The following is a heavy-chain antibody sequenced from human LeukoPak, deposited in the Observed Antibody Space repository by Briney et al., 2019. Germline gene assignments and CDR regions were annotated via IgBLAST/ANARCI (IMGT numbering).Heavy chain of an antibody. J-gene: IGHJ4*02. D-gene: IGHD6-19*01. CDR2: ISGSGGST. V-gene: IGHV3-23*01. CDR1: GFTFSSYA. CDR3: AKDTGGAVAGTLDY. Sequence: GGSLRLPCAASGFTFSSYAMSWVRQAPGKGLEWVSAISGSGGSTYYADSVKGRFTISRDNSKNTLYLQMNSLRAEDTAVYYCAKDTGGAVAGTLDYWGQGTLVTVSS.